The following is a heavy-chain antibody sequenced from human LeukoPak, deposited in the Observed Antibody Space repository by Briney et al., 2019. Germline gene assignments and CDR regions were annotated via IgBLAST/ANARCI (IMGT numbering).Heavy chain of an antibody. D-gene: IGHD3-3*01. Sequence: SETLSLTCTVSGGSISSYYWSWIRQPPGKGLEWIGYIYNRGSINYNPSLKSRVTISVDTSKNQFSLKLSSVTAADTAVYYCARGLVNYDFWSGYYTETGGLDPWGQGTLVTVSS. CDR3: ARGLVNYDFWSGYYTETGGLDP. J-gene: IGHJ5*02. CDR2: IYNRGSI. CDR1: GGSISSYY. V-gene: IGHV4-59*01.